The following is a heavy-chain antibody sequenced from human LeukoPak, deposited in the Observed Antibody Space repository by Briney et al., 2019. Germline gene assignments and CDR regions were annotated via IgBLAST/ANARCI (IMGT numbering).Heavy chain of an antibody. D-gene: IGHD3-22*01. CDR2: ISGSGGST. J-gene: IGHJ4*02. V-gene: IGHV3-23*01. CDR1: GFTFSSYA. Sequence: GGSLRLSCAASGFTFSSYAMSWVRQAPGKGLEWVSAISGSGGSTYYADSVKGRLTISRDNSKNTLYLQMNSLRAEDTAVYYCAKKSGDSSGYSFDYWGQGTLVTVSS. CDR3: AKKSGDSSGYSFDY.